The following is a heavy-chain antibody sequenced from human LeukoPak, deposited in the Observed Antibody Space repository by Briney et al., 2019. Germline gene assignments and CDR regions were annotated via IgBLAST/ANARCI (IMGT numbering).Heavy chain of an antibody. CDR3: ARDNKLEVVVAASDY. CDR1: GYTFTSYG. J-gene: IGHJ4*02. D-gene: IGHD2-15*01. Sequence: ASVKVSCKASGYTFTSYGISWVRQAPGQGLEWMGWISAYNGNANYAQKLQGRVTMTTDTSTSTAYMELRSLRSDDTAVYYCARDNKLEVVVAASDYWGQGTLVTVSS. V-gene: IGHV1-18*01. CDR2: ISAYNGNA.